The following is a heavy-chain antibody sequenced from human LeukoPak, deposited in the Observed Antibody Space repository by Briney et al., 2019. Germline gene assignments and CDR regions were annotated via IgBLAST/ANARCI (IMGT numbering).Heavy chain of an antibody. V-gene: IGHV4-39*07. CDR2: IYYSGST. Sequence: SETLSLTCTASGGSISSSSYYWGWIRQPPGKGLEWIGSIYYSGSTYYNPSLKSRVTISVDTSKNQFSLKLSSVTAADTAVYYCARSRVAAAGGHFDYWGQGTLVTVSS. CDR3: ARSRVAAAGGHFDY. D-gene: IGHD6-13*01. J-gene: IGHJ4*02. CDR1: GGSISSSSYY.